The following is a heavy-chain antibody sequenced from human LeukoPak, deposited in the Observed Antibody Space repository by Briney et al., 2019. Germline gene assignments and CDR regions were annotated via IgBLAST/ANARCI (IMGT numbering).Heavy chain of an antibody. Sequence: SETLSLTCAVYGGSFSGYYWSWIRQPPGKGLEWIGDINHSGSTNYNPSLKSRVTISVDTSKNQFSLKLSSVTAADTAVYYCARAPTGFVVVPAAMPAPYYYYYMDVWGKGTTVTVSS. J-gene: IGHJ6*03. CDR1: GGSFSGYY. CDR3: ARAPTGFVVVPAAMPAPYYYYYMDV. CDR2: INHSGST. V-gene: IGHV4-34*01. D-gene: IGHD2-2*01.